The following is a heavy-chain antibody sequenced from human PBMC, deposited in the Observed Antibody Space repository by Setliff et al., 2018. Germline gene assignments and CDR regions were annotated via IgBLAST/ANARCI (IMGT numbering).Heavy chain of an antibody. D-gene: IGHD3-22*01. CDR1: GGTFSACD. Sequence: ASVKVSCKASGGTFSACDITWVRQAPGQGLEWMGWISAYNGNTNYAQKLQGRVTMTTDTSTSTAYMELRSLRSDDTAVYYCARDPFRNYDTAPVWFDPWGQGTLVTVSS. CDR3: ARDPFRNYDTAPVWFDP. J-gene: IGHJ5*02. CDR2: ISAYNGNT. V-gene: IGHV1-18*01.